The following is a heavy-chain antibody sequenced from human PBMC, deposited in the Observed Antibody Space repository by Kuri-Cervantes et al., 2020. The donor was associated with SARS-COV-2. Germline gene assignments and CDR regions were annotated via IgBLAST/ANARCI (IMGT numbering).Heavy chain of an antibody. D-gene: IGHD1-1*01. CDR1: GFTVSSNY. CDR2: ISSSSSYI. J-gene: IGHJ6*03. CDR3: ARVAGEGPIYYYYMDV. V-gene: IGHV3-21*01. Sequence: ETLSLTCAASGFTVSSNYMSWVRQAPGKGLEWVSSISSSSSYIYYADSLRGRFTISRDDAKNSLYLQMNSLRAEDTAVYFCARVAGEGPIYYYYMDVWGKGTTVTVSS.